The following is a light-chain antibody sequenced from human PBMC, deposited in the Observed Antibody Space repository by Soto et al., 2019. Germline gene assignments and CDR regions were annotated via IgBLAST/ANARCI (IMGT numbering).Light chain of an antibody. Sequence: QSVLTQSPSASGTPGQSLPISCSGSSSNIGSHFVYWYQHLPGTAPKLLIFRDGQRPSGVPARFFGAKSGTSASLAITGLRSEDEADYYCAVWDQSLTGWVFGGGTQLAAL. V-gene: IGLV1-47*01. CDR2: RDG. J-gene: IGLJ3*02. CDR3: AVWDQSLTGWV. CDR1: SSNIGSHF.